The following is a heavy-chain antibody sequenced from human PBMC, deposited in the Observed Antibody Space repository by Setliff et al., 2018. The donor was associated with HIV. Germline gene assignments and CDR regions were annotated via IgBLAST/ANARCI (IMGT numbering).Heavy chain of an antibody. CDR1: GDSVSSNSAA. J-gene: IGHJ3*02. CDR2: TYYRSKWYS. V-gene: IGHV6-1*01. D-gene: IGHD1-1*01. CDR3: ARDSGVSSNSNDAFDI. Sequence: SQTLSLTCAISGDSVSSNSAAWSWIRQSPSRGLEWLGRTYYRSKWYSDYTVSVKSRITINPDTSKNQFSLQLNSVTPEDTAVYYCARDSGVSSNSNDAFDIWGQGTMVTV.